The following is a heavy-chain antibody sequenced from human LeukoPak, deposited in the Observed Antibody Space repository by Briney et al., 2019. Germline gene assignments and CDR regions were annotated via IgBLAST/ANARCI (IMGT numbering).Heavy chain of an antibody. CDR1: GYTFTSYA. V-gene: IGHV1-3*03. CDR2: INVGNGNT. D-gene: IGHD3-10*01. CDR3: ARAFKRIRGVIIPGY. J-gene: IGHJ4*02. Sequence: ASVKVSCEASGYTFTSYAMHWVRQAPGQRLEWMGWINVGNGNTKYSQEFQGRVTITRDTSISTAYMELSSLRSEDTAVYYCARAFKRIRGVIIPGYWGQGTLVTVSS.